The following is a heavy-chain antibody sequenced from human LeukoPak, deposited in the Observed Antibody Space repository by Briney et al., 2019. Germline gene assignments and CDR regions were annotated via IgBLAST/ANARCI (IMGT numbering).Heavy chain of an antibody. CDR2: FDPEDGET. D-gene: IGHD3-10*01. Sequence: GASVNVSCKVSGYTLTELSMHWVRQAPGKGLEWMGGFDPEDGETIYAQKFQGRVTMTEDTSTDTAYMELSSLRSEDTAVYYCATDTYYYGAGSYGYWGQGTLVTVSS. CDR1: GYTLTELS. CDR3: ATDTYYYGAGSYGY. J-gene: IGHJ4*02. V-gene: IGHV1-24*01.